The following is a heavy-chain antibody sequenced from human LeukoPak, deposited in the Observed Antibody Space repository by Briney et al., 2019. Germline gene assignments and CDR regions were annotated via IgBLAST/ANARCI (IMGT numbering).Heavy chain of an antibody. CDR1: GDSFSSKSVS. CDR2: TRYRSTWMT. D-gene: IGHD7-27*01. CDR3: VRDFNWGFDY. Sequence: SQTLSLTCAISGDSFSSKSVSWSWIRQSPSGGLEFLGRTRYRSTWMTFYSLSVQSRMTINADTSRNHVSLRLNSVTPEDTALYYCVRDFNWGFDYWGQGTLVTVSS. J-gene: IGHJ4*02. V-gene: IGHV6-1*01.